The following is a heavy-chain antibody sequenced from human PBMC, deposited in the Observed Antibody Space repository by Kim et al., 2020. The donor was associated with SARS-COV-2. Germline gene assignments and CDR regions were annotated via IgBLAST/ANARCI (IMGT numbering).Heavy chain of an antibody. Sequence: PSLKGRVTISVDTSKNQFSLKLSAVTAADTAVYYCARVRDIVVVPAAIGYWGQGTLVTVSS. V-gene: IGHV4-34*01. CDR3: ARVRDIVVVPAAIGY. D-gene: IGHD2-2*01. J-gene: IGHJ4*02.